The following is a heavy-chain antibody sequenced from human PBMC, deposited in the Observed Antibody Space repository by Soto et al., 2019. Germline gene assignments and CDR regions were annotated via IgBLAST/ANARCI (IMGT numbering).Heavy chain of an antibody. V-gene: IGHV1-46*03. J-gene: IGHJ4*02. Sequence: QVQLVQSGAEVKKPGASVKVSCKASGYTFTSYYMHWVRQALGQGLEWMGIINPSGGSTSYAQKFQGRVTMTRDTSTSTVYMELSSLRSEDTAVYYCARVSGQQLVEDYWGQGTLVTVSS. CDR1: GYTFTSYY. CDR3: ARVSGQQLVEDY. CDR2: INPSGGST. D-gene: IGHD6-13*01.